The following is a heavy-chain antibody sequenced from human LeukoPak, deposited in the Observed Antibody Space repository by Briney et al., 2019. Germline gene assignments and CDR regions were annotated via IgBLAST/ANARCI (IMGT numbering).Heavy chain of an antibody. Sequence: SETLSLTCTVSGDSITSSAFYWGWIRQAPGKGLEWIGNIFHGGNTNYNPSLKSRVTISVDTSKNQFSLKLSSVTAADTAVYYCARGGIQLWKTWGQGTLVTVSS. CDR2: IFHGGNT. J-gene: IGHJ5*02. D-gene: IGHD5-18*01. CDR3: ARGGIQLWKT. CDR1: GDSITSSAFY. V-gene: IGHV4-39*07.